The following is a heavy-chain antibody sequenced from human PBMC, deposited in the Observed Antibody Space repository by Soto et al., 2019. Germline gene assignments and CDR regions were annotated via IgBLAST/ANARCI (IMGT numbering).Heavy chain of an antibody. Sequence: ASVKVSCKVSGYTLTELSMHWVRQAPGKGLEWMGGFDPEDGETIYAQKFQGRVTMTEDTSTDTAYMELSSLRSEDTAVYYCATSSSITMNNWFDPWGQGNLVTVSS. J-gene: IGHJ5*02. CDR3: ATSSSITMNNWFDP. CDR1: GYTLTELS. D-gene: IGHD3-22*01. V-gene: IGHV1-24*01. CDR2: FDPEDGET.